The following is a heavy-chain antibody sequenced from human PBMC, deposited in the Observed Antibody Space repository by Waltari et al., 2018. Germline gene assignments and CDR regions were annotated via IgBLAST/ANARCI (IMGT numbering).Heavy chain of an antibody. V-gene: IGHV3-23*04. CDR3: AKVRTRGDYFDY. CDR2: ISGSGGST. Sequence: EVQLVESGGGLVQPGRSLRLSCTASGFTFSSYAMSWVRQAPGKGLEWVSAISGSGGSTYYADSVKGRFTISRDNSKNTLYLQMNSLRAEDTAVYYCAKVRTRGDYFDYWGQGTLVTVSS. CDR1: GFTFSSYA. J-gene: IGHJ4*02. D-gene: IGHD1-1*01.